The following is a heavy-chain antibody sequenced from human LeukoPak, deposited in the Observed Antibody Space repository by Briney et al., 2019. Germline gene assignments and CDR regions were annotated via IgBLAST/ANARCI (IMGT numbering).Heavy chain of an antibody. Sequence: GGSLRLSCAASGFTFSDYYMSWIRQAPGKGLEWVSYISSSSSYTNYADSVKGRFTISRDNAKNSLYLQMNSLRAEDTAVYYCARGSVAGTKFDCWGQGTLVTVSS. D-gene: IGHD6-19*01. CDR2: ISSSSSYT. J-gene: IGHJ4*02. V-gene: IGHV3-11*06. CDR3: ARGSVAGTKFDC. CDR1: GFTFSDYY.